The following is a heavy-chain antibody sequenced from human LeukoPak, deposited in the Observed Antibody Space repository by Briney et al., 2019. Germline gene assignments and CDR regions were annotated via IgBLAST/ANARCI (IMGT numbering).Heavy chain of an antibody. Sequence: GGSLRLSCAASGFTFSSYAMSWVRQAPGKGLEWVSAISGSGGSTYYADSVKGRFTISRDNSKNTLYLQMNSLRAEDTAVYYCAKDLSITIFGVVSDYYYMDVWGKGTTVTVSS. J-gene: IGHJ6*03. CDR3: AKDLSITIFGVVSDYYYMDV. CDR1: GFTFSSYA. D-gene: IGHD3-3*01. CDR2: ISGSGGST. V-gene: IGHV3-23*01.